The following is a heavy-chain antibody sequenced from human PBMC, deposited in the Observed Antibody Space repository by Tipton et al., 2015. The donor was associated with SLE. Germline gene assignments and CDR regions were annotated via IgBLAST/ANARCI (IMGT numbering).Heavy chain of an antibody. CDR1: GDSISSIHYY. V-gene: IGHV4-39*07. J-gene: IGHJ4*02. CDR2: IFYSGNT. Sequence: LRLSCTVSGDSISSIHYYWGWIRQPPGKGLEWIGNIFYSGNTFYNASLRSRVTISLDTSKNQFSLKLTSVTAADTAVYYCARRASGSHRPRSFDYWGQGTLVTVSS. CDR3: ARRASGSHRPRSFDY. D-gene: IGHD3-10*01.